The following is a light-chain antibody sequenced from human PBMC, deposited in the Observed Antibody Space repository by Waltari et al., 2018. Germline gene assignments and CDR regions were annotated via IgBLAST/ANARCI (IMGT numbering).Light chain of an antibody. CDR1: QSILNSSNNKNH. CDR3: QQYYSTPLT. CDR2: WAS. V-gene: IGKV4-1*01. J-gene: IGKJ4*01. Sequence: DIVMTQSPDSLAVSLGERATINCQSSQSILNSSNNKNHLAWYQQKPGQPPKLLIYWASTRESGVPDRFSGSGSGTDFTLTISSLQAEDVAVYYCQQYYSTPLTFGGGTKVEIK.